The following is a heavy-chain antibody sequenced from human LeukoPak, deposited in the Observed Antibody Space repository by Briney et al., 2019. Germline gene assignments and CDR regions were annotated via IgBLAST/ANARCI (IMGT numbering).Heavy chain of an antibody. CDR2: IYYSGST. J-gene: IGHJ6*03. CDR1: GGSISSYY. V-gene: IGHV4-59*01. D-gene: IGHD6-13*01. Sequence: SETLSLTCTVSGGSISSYYWSWLRQPPGKGLEWIGYIYYSGSTNYNPSLKSRVTISVDTSKNQFSLKLSSVTAADTAVYYCARSTSGSWYSHYYYYMDVWGKGTPVTVSS. CDR3: ARSTSGSWYSHYYYYMDV.